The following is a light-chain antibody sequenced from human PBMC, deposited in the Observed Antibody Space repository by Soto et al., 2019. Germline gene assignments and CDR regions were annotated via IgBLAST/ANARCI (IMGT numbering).Light chain of an antibody. CDR3: QQYNTYRT. V-gene: IGKV1-5*03. CDR1: QSISIW. J-gene: IGKJ1*01. CDR2: KAS. Sequence: DIQMTQSPSTLSASVGDRVTITCRASQSISIWLAWYQQKPGKAPKLLIYKASSLESGVPSSFSGSGSGTEFTLTISSLQPDDFATYYCQQYNTYRTFGQGTKVEIK.